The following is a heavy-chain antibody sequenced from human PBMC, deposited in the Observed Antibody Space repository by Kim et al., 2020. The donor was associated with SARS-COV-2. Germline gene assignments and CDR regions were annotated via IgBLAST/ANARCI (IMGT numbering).Heavy chain of an antibody. CDR3: ARVGRKNYYYYYGMDV. J-gene: IGHJ6*02. CDR2: ISSSSSYI. D-gene: IGHD1-26*01. Sequence: GGSLRLSCAASGFTFSSYSMNWVRQAPGKGLEWVSSISSSSSYIYYADSVKGRFTISRDNAKNSLYLQMNSLRAEDTAVYYCARVGRKNYYYYYGMDVWGQGTTVTVSS. CDR1: GFTFSSYS. V-gene: IGHV3-21*01.